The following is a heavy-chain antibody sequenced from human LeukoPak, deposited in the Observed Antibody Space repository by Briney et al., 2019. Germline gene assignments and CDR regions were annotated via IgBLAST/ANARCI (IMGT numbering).Heavy chain of an antibody. Sequence: SETLSLTCAVSGYPINNAYYWVWIRQPPGKGLEWIGSLFHPDSTYYNPSLKSRVTMSVDTSRNQFSLKLSSVTAADTAVYYCARQSGYDQLFDYWGQGTLVTISS. CDR1: GYPINNAYY. D-gene: IGHD5-12*01. CDR3: ARQSGYDQLFDY. V-gene: IGHV4-38-2*01. CDR2: LFHPDST. J-gene: IGHJ4*02.